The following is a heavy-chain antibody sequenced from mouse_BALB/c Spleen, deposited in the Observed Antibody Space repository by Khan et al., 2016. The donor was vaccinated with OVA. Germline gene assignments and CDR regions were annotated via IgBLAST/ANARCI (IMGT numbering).Heavy chain of an antibody. V-gene: IGHV5-6*01. D-gene: IGHD1-1*01. CDR3: VRLAYYYDSEGFAY. J-gene: IGHJ3*01. Sequence: EVKLVESGGDLVKPGGSLKLSCAASGFTFSTYGMSWVRQTPDKRLEWVATVTTGGSYTYYPDSVKGRFPISRDNAKNTLYLQMSSLKSEDTAMFYCVRLAYYYDSEGFAYWGQGTLVTVSA. CDR2: VTTGGSYT. CDR1: GFTFSTYG.